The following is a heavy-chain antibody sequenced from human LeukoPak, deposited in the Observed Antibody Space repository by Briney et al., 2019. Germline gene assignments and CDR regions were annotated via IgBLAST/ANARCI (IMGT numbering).Heavy chain of an antibody. CDR3: ARGRRTYDFWSGYYDAFDI. D-gene: IGHD3-3*01. CDR2: IYYSGST. CDR1: GGSISSYY. Sequence: ASETLSLTCTVSGGSISSYYWSWIRQPPGKGLEWIGYIYYSGSTNYNPSLKSRVTISVDTSKNQFSLKVSSVTAADTAVYYCARGRRTYDFWSGYYDAFDIWGQGTMVTVSS. V-gene: IGHV4-59*12. J-gene: IGHJ3*02.